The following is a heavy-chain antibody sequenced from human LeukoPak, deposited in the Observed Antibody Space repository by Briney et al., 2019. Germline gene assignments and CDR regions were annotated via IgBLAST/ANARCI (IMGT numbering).Heavy chain of an antibody. J-gene: IGHJ6*03. CDR3: ARGYCSSTSCYMPGKGYYYYMDV. CDR1: GYTFTSYG. Sequence: ASVKVSCKASGYTFTSYGISWVRQAPGQGLEWMGWISAYNGNTNYAQKFQGRVTITRNTSISTAYMELSSLRSEDTAVYYCARGYCSSTSCYMPGKGYYYYMDVWGKGTTVTVSS. V-gene: IGHV1-18*01. CDR2: ISAYNGNT. D-gene: IGHD2-2*02.